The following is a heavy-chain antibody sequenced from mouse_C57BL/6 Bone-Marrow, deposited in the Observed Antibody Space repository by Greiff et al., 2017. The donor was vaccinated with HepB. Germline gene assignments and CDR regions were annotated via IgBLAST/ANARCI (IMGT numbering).Heavy chain of an antibody. D-gene: IGHD1-1*01. CDR2: INPSSGYT. J-gene: IGHJ4*01. V-gene: IGHV1-7*01. Sequence: QVQLQQSGAELEKPGASVKLSCKASGYTFTSYWMHWVKQRPGQGLEWIGYINPSSGYTKYNQKFKDKAPLTADKSSSTAYMQLSSLTYEDTAVYYCARNLDYYGSSFLAMDYWGQGTAVTGSS. CDR3: ARNLDYYGSSFLAMDY. CDR1: GYTFTSYW.